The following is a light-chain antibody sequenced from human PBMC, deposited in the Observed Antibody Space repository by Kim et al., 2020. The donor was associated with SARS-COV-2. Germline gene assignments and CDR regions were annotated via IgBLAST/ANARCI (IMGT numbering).Light chain of an antibody. CDR3: QQSYSTPPYT. CDR2: AAS. CDR1: QSIISY. J-gene: IGKJ2*01. V-gene: IGKV1-39*01. Sequence: DIQMTQSPSSLSASVGDRVTITCRASQSIISYLNWYQQKPGKAPKLLIYAASSLQSGVPSRFSGSGSGTDFTLTISSLQPEDFATYYGQQSYSTPPYTFGQGTKLEI.